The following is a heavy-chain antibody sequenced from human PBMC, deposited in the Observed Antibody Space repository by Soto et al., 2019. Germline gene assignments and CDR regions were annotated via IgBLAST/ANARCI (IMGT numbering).Heavy chain of an antibody. Sequence: QVQLVESGGGVVQPGRSLRLSCAASGFTFSSYAMHWVRQAPGKGLEWVAVISHDGSNKYYADSVKGRFTISRDNSKNTLYLQMNSLRAEDTAVYYCARGPQTTYYYYGMDVWGQGTTVTVSS. V-gene: IGHV3-30-3*01. CDR2: ISHDGSNK. J-gene: IGHJ6*02. D-gene: IGHD4-17*01. CDR1: GFTFSSYA. CDR3: ARGPQTTYYYYGMDV.